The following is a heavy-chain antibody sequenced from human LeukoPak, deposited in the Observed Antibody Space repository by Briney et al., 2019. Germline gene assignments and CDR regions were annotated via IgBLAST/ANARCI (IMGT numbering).Heavy chain of an antibody. CDR2: IYHSGSA. CDR3: ASNSPVVVVPPAIYAFDI. V-gene: IGHV4-4*02. CDR1: GGSISSSNW. D-gene: IGHD3-22*01. Sequence: SETLSLTCAVSGGSISSSNWWSWVRQPPGKGLEWIGEIYHSGSANYNPSLKSRVTLSVDKSKNQFSLKLSSVTAADTAVYYCASNSPVVVVPPAIYAFDIWGQGTMVTVSS. J-gene: IGHJ3*02.